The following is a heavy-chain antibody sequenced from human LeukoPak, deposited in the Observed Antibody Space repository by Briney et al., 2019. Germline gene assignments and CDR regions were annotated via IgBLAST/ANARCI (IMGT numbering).Heavy chain of an antibody. CDR2: IYTSGST. CDR1: GGSISSGSYY. Sequence: SETLSLTCTVSGGSISSGSYYWGWIRQPSGKGLEWIGRIYTSGSTNYNPSLKSRVTISVDTSKNQFSLKLSSVTAADTAVYYCARDVTVVPGYYYMDVWGKGTTVTVSS. J-gene: IGHJ6*03. D-gene: IGHD2-2*01. CDR3: ARDVTVVPGYYYMDV. V-gene: IGHV4-61*02.